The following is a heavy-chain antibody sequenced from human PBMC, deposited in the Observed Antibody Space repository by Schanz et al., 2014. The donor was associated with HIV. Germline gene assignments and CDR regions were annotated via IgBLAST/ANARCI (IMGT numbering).Heavy chain of an antibody. J-gene: IGHJ6*02. V-gene: IGHV3-66*01. CDR3: RAWLLGDRMDV. CDR2: TSSDGTT. CDR1: GFTFSGYW. Sequence: EVQLVESGGAFVQPGGSLRLSCVASGFTFSGYWMHWVRQAPGEGLVWVSFTSSDGTTYYADSVKGRFTISRDISRNTIYLQMNGLRGEDTAVYYCRAWLLGDRMDVWGQGTTVAVSS. D-gene: IGHD3-22*01.